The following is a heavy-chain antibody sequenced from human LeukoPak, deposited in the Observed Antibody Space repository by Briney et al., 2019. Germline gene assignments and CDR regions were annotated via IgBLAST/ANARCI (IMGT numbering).Heavy chain of an antibody. CDR2: IQSKADGGAT. J-gene: IGHJ4*02. V-gene: IGHV3-15*01. CDR1: GFTFRNAW. Sequence: GGSLRLSCVASGFTFRNAWMRCVRQAPGKGLEWVGRIQSKADGGATDYGAPVKGRFTISRDDSKNTLYLQMDSLKTDDTAVYYCIPGHYSSLWGQGTLVTVSS. D-gene: IGHD6-13*01. CDR3: IPGHYSSL.